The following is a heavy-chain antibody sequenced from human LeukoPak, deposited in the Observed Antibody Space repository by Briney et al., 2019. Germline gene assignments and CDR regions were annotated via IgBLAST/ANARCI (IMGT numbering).Heavy chain of an antibody. Sequence: GGSLRLSCAASGFTFTAAWMSWVRQAPGEGLEWVGRIESKSDGGTTYYAAPVKGRFTISRDDLKNTLYLQMNSLKTEDTAVYFCTLDDVRLAPDYWGQGTLVTVSS. V-gene: IGHV3-15*04. J-gene: IGHJ4*02. CDR3: TLDDVRLAPDY. CDR2: IESKSDGGTT. CDR1: GFTFTAAW. D-gene: IGHD3-16*01.